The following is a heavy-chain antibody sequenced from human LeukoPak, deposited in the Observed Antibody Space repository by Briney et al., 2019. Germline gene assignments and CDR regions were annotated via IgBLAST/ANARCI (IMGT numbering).Heavy chain of an antibody. CDR1: GGAFSSYA. J-gene: IGHJ4*02. V-gene: IGHV1-69*13. CDR3: ARGPAPSYDFWSGEPDDY. CDR2: IIPIFGTA. Sequence: SVKVSCKASGGAFSSYAISWVRQAPGQGLEWMGGIIPIFGTANYAQKFQGRVTITADESTSTAYMELSSLRSEDTAVYYCARGPAPSYDFWSGEPDDYWGQGTLVTVSS. D-gene: IGHD3-3*01.